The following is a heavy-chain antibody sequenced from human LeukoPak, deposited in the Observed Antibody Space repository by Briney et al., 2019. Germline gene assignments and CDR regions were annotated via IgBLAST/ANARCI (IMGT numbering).Heavy chain of an antibody. Sequence: GASVKVSCKASGYTFTSYGISWVRQAPGQGLERMGWISAYNGNTNYAQKLQGRVTMTTDTSTSTAYMELRSLRSDDTAVYYCARDSLGDYVWGSYRHDFDYWGQGTLVTVSS. D-gene: IGHD3-16*02. CDR2: ISAYNGNT. V-gene: IGHV1-18*01. CDR3: ARDSLGDYVWGSYRHDFDY. J-gene: IGHJ4*02. CDR1: GYTFTSYG.